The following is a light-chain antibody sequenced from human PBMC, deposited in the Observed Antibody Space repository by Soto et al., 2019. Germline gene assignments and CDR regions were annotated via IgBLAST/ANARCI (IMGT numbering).Light chain of an antibody. J-gene: IGLJ3*02. CDR1: SSDVGGYNY. V-gene: IGLV2-14*01. CDR2: EVI. Sequence: QSVLTQPASVSGSPGQSITISCTGTSSDVGGYNYVSWYQQHPGKAPKLMIYEVINRPSGVSNRFSGSKSGNTASLSISGLQAEDEADYYCSSYTSSSTWVFGGGTKLTVL. CDR3: SSYTSSSTWV.